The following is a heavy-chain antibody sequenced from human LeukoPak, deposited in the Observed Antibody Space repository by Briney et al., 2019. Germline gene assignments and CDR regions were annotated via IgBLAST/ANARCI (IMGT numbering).Heavy chain of an antibody. Sequence: SSVKVSCQAPGGLYIYNSHGISWVQQAPRQGVERLRGIIPIYGSTTYAQKFRGRISITSEKSPRTVYMDMSSLRPEYSAVHYSARFIYDNSGDAFYIWGQGTMVTVSS. V-gene: IGHV1-69*06. J-gene: IGHJ3*02. CDR3: ARFIYDNSGDAFYI. CDR2: IIPIYGST. D-gene: IGHD3-22*01. CDR1: GGLYIYNSHG.